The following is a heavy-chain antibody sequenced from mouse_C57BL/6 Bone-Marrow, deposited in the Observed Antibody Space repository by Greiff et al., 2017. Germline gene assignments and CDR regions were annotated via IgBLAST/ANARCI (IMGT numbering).Heavy chain of an antibody. CDR3: ARSVFITTVVAHWYFDV. CDR2: IHPNSGST. V-gene: IGHV1-64*01. CDR1: GYTFTSYW. D-gene: IGHD1-1*01. Sequence: VQLQQPGAELVKPGASVKLSCKASGYTFTSYWMHWVKQRPGQGLEWIGMIHPNSGSTNYNEKFKGKATLTADKSSSTAYMELRSLTSEDSAVYFCARSVFITTVVAHWYFDVWGTGTTVTVSS. J-gene: IGHJ1*03.